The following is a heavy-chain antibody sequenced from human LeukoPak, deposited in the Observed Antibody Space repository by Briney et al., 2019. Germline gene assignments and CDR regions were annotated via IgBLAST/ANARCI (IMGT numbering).Heavy chain of an antibody. CDR1: GFTFSSYG. D-gene: IGHD2-2*02. CDR3: AKQVVPAAIPFLFDY. J-gene: IGHJ4*02. V-gene: IGHV3-23*01. CDR2: VSSGGNS. Sequence: GGSLRLSCTASGFTFSSYGMSWVRQAPGKGLDWVSAVSSGGNSNYADSVTGRFTISRDNSKNTLYLQMNSLRAEDTAVYYCAKQVVPAAIPFLFDYWGQGALVTVSS.